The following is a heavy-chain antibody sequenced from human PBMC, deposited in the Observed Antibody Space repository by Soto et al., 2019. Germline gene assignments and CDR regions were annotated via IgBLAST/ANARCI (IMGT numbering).Heavy chain of an antibody. Sequence: EVQLVESGGGLIQPGGSLRLSCAASGFTVTNKYMTWVRQAPGKGLEWVSVIYSGGATSYADSVKGRFTISRDNSKDTLYLQMNSLRAEDTAVYYCARVDYGDYGWYFDLWGRGTLVPVSS. CDR1: GFTVTNKY. D-gene: IGHD4-17*01. J-gene: IGHJ2*01. CDR2: IYSGGAT. CDR3: ARVDYGDYGWYFDL. V-gene: IGHV3-53*01.